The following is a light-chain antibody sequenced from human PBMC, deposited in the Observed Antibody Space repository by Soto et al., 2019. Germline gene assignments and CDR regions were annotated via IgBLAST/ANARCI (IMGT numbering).Light chain of an antibody. CDR2: GAS. CDR3: QQYNNWPPLT. CDR1: QSVSSN. Sequence: EIVMTPSPATLSVSPGERATLSCRASQSVSSNLAWYQQKPGQAPRLLIYGASTRATGIPARFSGSGSGTEFPLTISSLQSEDFAVYYCQQYNNWPPLTGGGGTKVEIK. J-gene: IGKJ4*01. V-gene: IGKV3-15*01.